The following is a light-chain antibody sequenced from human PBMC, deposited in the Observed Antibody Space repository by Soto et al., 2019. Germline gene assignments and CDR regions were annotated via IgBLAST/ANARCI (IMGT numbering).Light chain of an antibody. J-gene: IGKJ3*01. CDR1: QDIRKY. Sequence: DIQMIQSPSSLSASVGDRVTITCQASQDIRKYLNWYQQKPGRAPKLLIYGASNLETGVPSRFSGSGYGTDFTFTISSLQPEDIATYYCQHYDHLPPFTFGPGTKVAIK. CDR3: QHYDHLPPFT. V-gene: IGKV1-33*01. CDR2: GAS.